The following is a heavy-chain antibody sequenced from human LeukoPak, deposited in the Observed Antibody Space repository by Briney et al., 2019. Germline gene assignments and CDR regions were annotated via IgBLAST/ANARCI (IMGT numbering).Heavy chain of an antibody. CDR3: ARGCTGTSCYRGNDY. CDR1: GYTFINYG. CDR2: ISAHNANT. J-gene: IGHJ4*02. Sequence: ASVKVSCKASGYTFINYGINWIRQAPGQGLEWMGWISAHNANTKYAQNFQGRVTMTTDTSSTTAYMELKSLTSDDTAVYYCARGCTGTSCYRGNDYWGQGTLVTASS. D-gene: IGHD2-2*02. V-gene: IGHV1-18*01.